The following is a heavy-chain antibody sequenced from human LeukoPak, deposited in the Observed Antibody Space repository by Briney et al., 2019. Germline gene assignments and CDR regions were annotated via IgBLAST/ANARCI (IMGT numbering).Heavy chain of an antibody. CDR2: INTDGSTT. CDR3: AKRSTDY. CDR1: GFTFSSYW. Sequence: GGSLRLSCTASGFTFSSYWFHWVRQAPGKGLVWVSRINTDGSTTNYADSVKGRFTISRDNAKNTMYLQMNSLRAEDTAVYYCAKRSTDYWGQGTLVTVSS. J-gene: IGHJ4*02. V-gene: IGHV3-74*01.